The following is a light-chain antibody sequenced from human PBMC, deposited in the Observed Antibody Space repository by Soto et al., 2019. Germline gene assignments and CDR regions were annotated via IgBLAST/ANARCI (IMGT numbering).Light chain of an antibody. V-gene: IGKV3-11*01. Sequence: EIVLTQSPATLSLSPGERATLSCRASQGISSYLAWYQQKPGQAPSLLIYDASNRATGIPARFSGSGSGTDFTLTISSLEPEEFAVYYCQQRSNWPLTFGGGTKVEIK. J-gene: IGKJ4*01. CDR1: QGISSY. CDR3: QQRSNWPLT. CDR2: DAS.